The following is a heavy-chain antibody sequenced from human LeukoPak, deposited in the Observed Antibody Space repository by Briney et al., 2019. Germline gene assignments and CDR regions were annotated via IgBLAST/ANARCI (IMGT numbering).Heavy chain of an antibody. Sequence: SETLSLTCTVSGGSISSSSYYWGWIRQPPGKGLEWIGSIYYSGSTYYNPSLKSRVTISVDTSKNQFSLKLSSVTAADTAVYYCAREGERWLRGFDYWGQGTLVTVSS. CDR3: AREGERWLRGFDY. CDR1: GGSISSSSYY. V-gene: IGHV4-39*07. D-gene: IGHD5-24*01. J-gene: IGHJ4*02. CDR2: IYYSGST.